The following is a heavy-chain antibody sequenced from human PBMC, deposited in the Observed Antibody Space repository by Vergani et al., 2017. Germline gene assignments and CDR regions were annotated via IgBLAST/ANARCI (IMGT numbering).Heavy chain of an antibody. D-gene: IGHD2-15*01. Sequence: QVQLVQSGAEVKKPGSSVKVSCKASGGTFSSYAISWVRQAPGQGLEWMGRIIPILGIANYAQKFQGRVTITADKSTSTAYIELSSLRSEDTAVYYCAREVLGYCSGGSCYSNWFDPWGQGTLVTVSS. CDR2: IIPILGIA. CDR3: AREVLGYCSGGSCYSNWFDP. V-gene: IGHV1-69*04. CDR1: GGTFSSYA. J-gene: IGHJ5*02.